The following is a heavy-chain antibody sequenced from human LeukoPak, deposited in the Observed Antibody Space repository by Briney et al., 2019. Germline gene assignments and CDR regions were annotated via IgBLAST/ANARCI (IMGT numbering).Heavy chain of an antibody. CDR3: ARDVRSDYYYYMDV. D-gene: IGHD3-10*02. V-gene: IGHV1-69*06. Sequence: ASVKVSCKASGYTFTSYGISWVRQAPGQGLEWMGGIIPIFGTANYAQKFQGRVTITADKSTSTAYMELSSLRSEDTAVYYCARDVRSDYYYYMDVWGKGTTVTVSS. CDR2: IIPIFGTA. CDR1: GYTFTSYG. J-gene: IGHJ6*03.